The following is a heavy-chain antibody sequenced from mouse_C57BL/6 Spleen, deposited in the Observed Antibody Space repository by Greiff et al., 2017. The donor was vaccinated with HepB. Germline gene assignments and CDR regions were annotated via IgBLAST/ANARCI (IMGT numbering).Heavy chain of an antibody. Sequence: VQLQQSGAELVRPGTSVKVSCKASGYAFTNYLIEWVKQRPGQGLEWIGVINPGSGGTNYNEKFKGKATLTADKSSSTAYMQLSSLTSEDSAVYFGARDDGYTGFAYWGQGTLVTVSA. V-gene: IGHV1-54*01. CDR2: INPGSGGT. D-gene: IGHD2-3*01. J-gene: IGHJ3*01. CDR3: ARDDGYTGFAY. CDR1: GYAFTNYL.